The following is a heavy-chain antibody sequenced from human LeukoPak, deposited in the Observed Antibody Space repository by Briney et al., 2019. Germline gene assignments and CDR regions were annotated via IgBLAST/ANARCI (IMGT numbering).Heavy chain of an antibody. Sequence: GASVKVSCKASGGTFSSYAISWVRQAPGQGLEWMGRTIPILGIANYAQKFQGRVTITADKSTSTAYMELSSLRSEDTAVYYCAREGSSSWFCMDVWGQGTTVTVSS. D-gene: IGHD6-13*01. J-gene: IGHJ6*02. CDR2: TIPILGIA. CDR1: GGTFSSYA. V-gene: IGHV1-69*04. CDR3: AREGSSSWFCMDV.